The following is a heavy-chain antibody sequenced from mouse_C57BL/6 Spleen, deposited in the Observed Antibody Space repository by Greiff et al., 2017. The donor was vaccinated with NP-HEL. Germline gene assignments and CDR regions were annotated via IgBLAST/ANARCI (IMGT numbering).Heavy chain of an antibody. D-gene: IGHD1-1*01. CDR3: ARSATVVPYAMDY. CDR1: GYTFTDYY. J-gene: IGHJ4*01. V-gene: IGHV1-76*01. Sequence: QVQLKQSGAELVRPGASVKLSCKASGYTFTDYYINWVKQRPGQGLEWIARIYPGSGNTYYNEKFKGKATLTAEKSSSTAYMQLSSLTSEDSAVYFCARSATVVPYAMDYWGQGTSVTVSS. CDR2: IYPGSGNT.